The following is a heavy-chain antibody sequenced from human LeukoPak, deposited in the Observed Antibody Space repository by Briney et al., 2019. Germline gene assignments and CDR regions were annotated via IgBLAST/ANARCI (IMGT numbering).Heavy chain of an antibody. V-gene: IGHV3-11*01. CDR3: ASGRGIAVAGPGGYFDY. CDR2: ISPWGDTI. Sequence: GGSLRLSCAASGFTFSDYHMNWIRQAPGKGLEWVSYISPWGDTIYFADSVKGRFTLSRDNAKNSLYLQMNSLTAEDTAVYYCASGRGIAVAGPGGYFDYWGQGTLVTGSS. D-gene: IGHD6-19*01. J-gene: IGHJ4*02. CDR1: GFTFSDYH.